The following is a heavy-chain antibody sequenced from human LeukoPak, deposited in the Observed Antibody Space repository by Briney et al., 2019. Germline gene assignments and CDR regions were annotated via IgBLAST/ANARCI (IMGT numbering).Heavy chain of an antibody. CDR2: ISHDGNNK. CDR1: GFTFSSYP. CDR3: AKDRRVRGRSSPDH. J-gene: IGHJ4*02. V-gene: IGHV3-30*04. D-gene: IGHD2-2*01. Sequence: PGGSLRLSCAASGFTFSSYPMHWVRQAPGKGLEWVTLISHDGNNKYYADSVKGRFTISRDNSKNMLYLQMNSLRAEDTAVYYCAKDRRVRGRSSPDHWGQGTLVTVSS.